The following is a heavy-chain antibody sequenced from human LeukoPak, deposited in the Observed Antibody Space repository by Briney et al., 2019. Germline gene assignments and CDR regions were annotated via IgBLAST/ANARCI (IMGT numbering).Heavy chain of an antibody. CDR1: GFTFSSYW. D-gene: IGHD2-2*01. Sequence: GGSLRLSCAASGFTFSSYWMPWVRQAPGKGLVWVSRINSDGSSTSYADSVKGRFTISRDNAKNTLYLQMNSLRAEDTAVYYCARDADIVVVPAPVQGWFDPWGQGTLVTVSS. CDR3: ARDADIVVVPAPVQGWFDP. J-gene: IGHJ5*02. CDR2: INSDGSST. V-gene: IGHV3-74*01.